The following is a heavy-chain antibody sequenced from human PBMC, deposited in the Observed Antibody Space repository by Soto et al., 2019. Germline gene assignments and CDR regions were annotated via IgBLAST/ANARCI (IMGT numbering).Heavy chain of an antibody. CDR1: GYTFTYRY. CDR3: ASSGTQSHYDY. CDR2: ITPFNGNT. D-gene: IGHD3-10*01. Sequence: ASVKVSCKASGYTFTYRYLHWVRQAPGQALEWMGWITPFNGNTNYAQKFQDRVTITRDRSMSTAYMELSSLRSEDTAMYYCASSGTQSHYDYWGQGTLVTVSS. J-gene: IGHJ4*02. V-gene: IGHV1-45*02.